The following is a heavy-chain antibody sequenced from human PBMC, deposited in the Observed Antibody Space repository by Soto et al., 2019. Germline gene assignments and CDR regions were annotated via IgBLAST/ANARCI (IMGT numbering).Heavy chain of an antibody. V-gene: IGHV1-8*01. D-gene: IGHD3-3*01. CDR3: ARGPLYSDFWSGYHYYYMDV. CDR1: GYTYPSYD. Sequence: ALVKVSCKASGYTYPSYDINWVRQATGQGLEWMGWMNPNSGNTGYAQKFQGRVTMTRNTSISTAYMELSSLRSEDTAVYYCARGPLYSDFWSGYHYYYMDVWGKGTTVTVSS. J-gene: IGHJ6*03. CDR2: MNPNSGNT.